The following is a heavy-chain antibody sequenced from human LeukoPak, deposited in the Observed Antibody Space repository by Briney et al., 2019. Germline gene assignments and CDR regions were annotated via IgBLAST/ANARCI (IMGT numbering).Heavy chain of an antibody. D-gene: IGHD6-19*01. V-gene: IGHV1-69*06. CDR1: GGTFSSYA. Sequence: ASVKVSCKASGGTFSSYAISWVRQAPGQGLEWMGGIIPIFGTANYAQKFQGRVTMTWDTSTSTVYMELSSLRSEDTAVYYCARGDSSGWYGGVDPWGQGTLVTVSS. CDR2: IIPIFGTA. J-gene: IGHJ5*02. CDR3: ARGDSSGWYGGVDP.